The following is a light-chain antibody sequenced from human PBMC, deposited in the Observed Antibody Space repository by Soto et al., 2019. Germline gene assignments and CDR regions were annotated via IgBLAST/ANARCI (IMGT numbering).Light chain of an antibody. V-gene: IGKV1-5*01. CDR2: DAS. CDR3: LQYTTYSMYT. Sequence: DIQMTQSPSTLSQSVGDRVTITCRATESISSWLAWYQQKPGTGPKLLIYDASTLDSGVPSRFSGRGFGTEFTLTISSLQPDDFATYYCLQYTTYSMYTFGQGTKVEIK. CDR1: ESISSW. J-gene: IGKJ2*01.